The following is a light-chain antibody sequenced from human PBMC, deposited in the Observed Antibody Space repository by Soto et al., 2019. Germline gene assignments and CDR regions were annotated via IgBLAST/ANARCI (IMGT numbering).Light chain of an antibody. Sequence: QSALTQPASVSGSPGQSITISCTGTSSDVGGYNYVSWYQQHPGKAPKLMIYDVSNRPSGVSNRFSGSKSGNTAYLTISGLHAEDEADYYCSSYTSISTLYVFGTGTKVTVL. CDR2: DVS. CDR1: SSDVGGYNY. CDR3: SSYTSISTLYV. J-gene: IGLJ1*01. V-gene: IGLV2-14*01.